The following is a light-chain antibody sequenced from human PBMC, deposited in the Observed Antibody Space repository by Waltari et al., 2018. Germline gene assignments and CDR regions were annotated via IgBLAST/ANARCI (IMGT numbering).Light chain of an antibody. CDR2: GSA. J-gene: IGKJ1*01. V-gene: IGKV3-15*01. CDR1: ESVRGN. CDR3: QQYDNWPRT. Sequence: EIVMTQSPTKMSVSIGERGTLSCRASESVRGNVAWYLQTPGQSPSLLLYGSATRATGIPARFNGSGSGTDFTLTISSLQPEDIGIYYCQQYDNWPRTFGQGTRMEIK.